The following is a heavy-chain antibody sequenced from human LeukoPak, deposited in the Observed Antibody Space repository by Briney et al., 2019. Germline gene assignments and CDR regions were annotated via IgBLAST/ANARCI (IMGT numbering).Heavy chain of an antibody. Sequence: GGSLRLSCAASGFTFSSYAMSWVRQAPGKGLEWVSGLTGSGGNTYYADSVKGRFTISRDNSKNTLYLQMNSLRAEDTAVYYCARRSGSSWNGLDYWGQGTLVTVSS. J-gene: IGHJ4*02. CDR2: LTGSGGNT. CDR1: GFTFSSYA. CDR3: ARRSGSSWNGLDY. D-gene: IGHD6-13*01. V-gene: IGHV3-23*01.